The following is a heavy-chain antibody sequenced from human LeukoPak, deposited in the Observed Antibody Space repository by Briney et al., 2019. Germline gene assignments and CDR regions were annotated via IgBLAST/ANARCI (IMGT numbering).Heavy chain of an antibody. V-gene: IGHV1-2*02. D-gene: IGHD6-13*01. Sequence: GASVKVSCKASGYTFIGYYIHWVRQAPGQGREGMGWINPNSGGTNYAQKFQGRVTMTRDTSINTAYMELSRLRYDDTAIYYCARSVIAVAKYWGQGTLVTVSS. CDR3: ARSVIAVAKY. J-gene: IGHJ4*02. CDR2: INPNSGGT. CDR1: GYTFIGYY.